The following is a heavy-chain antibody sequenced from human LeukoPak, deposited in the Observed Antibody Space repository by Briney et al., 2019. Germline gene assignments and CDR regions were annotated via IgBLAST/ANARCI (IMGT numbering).Heavy chain of an antibody. CDR1: GFTFSSYW. J-gene: IGHJ4*02. D-gene: IGHD6-13*01. V-gene: IGHV3-7*01. CDR2: IKPDGTEK. CDR3: AASPLYTSSWAFDF. Sequence: GGSLRLSCAASGFTFSSYWMSWVRQAPGKGLEWVANIKPDGTEKFSVASVKGRFTISRDNAKNSLSLQLNSLRTDDTATYYCAASPLYTSSWAFDFWGQGALVTVSS.